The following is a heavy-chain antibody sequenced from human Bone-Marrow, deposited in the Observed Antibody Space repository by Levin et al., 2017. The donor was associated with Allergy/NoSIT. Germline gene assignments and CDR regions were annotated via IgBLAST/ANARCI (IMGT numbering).Heavy chain of an antibody. CDR3: ARDAQTSPTRNYGMDV. J-gene: IGHJ6*02. CDR2: IYYSGST. Sequence: MPSETLSLTCTVSGDSISRYYWSWIRQPPGKGLEWIGYIYYSGSTNYNPSLKSRVTISVDTSKNQFSLDLNFVTAADTAVYYCARDAQTSPTRNYGMDVWGQGTTVTVSS. CDR1: GDSISRYY. V-gene: IGHV4-59*01.